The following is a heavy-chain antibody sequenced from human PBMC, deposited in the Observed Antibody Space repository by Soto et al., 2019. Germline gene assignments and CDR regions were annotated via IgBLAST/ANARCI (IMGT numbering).Heavy chain of an antibody. CDR1: GYTFTSYA. V-gene: IGHV7-4-1*02. Sequence: ASVKVSCKASGYTFTSYAMNWVRQAPGQGLEWMGWINTNTGNPTYAQGFTGRFVFSLDTSVSTAYLQISSLKAEDTAVYYCARRGYCSGGSCHAFDIWGQGTMVTVSS. CDR3: ARRGYCSGGSCHAFDI. D-gene: IGHD2-15*01. CDR2: INTNTGNP. J-gene: IGHJ3*02.